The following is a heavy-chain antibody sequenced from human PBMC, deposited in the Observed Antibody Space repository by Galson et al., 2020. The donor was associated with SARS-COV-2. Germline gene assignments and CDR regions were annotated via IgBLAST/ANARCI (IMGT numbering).Heavy chain of an antibody. CDR1: GFTFSFHA. Sequence: GRSLRLPCAPSGFTFSFHAMHSVSPAPAKALKCEAVISYDGRNKYHTDSVKGRFTISRDNSKTTLPLQMTSLRAEDTDVYHCARETKTYDRSRGALNIWGQGTLVTVSS. CDR3: ARETKTYDRSRGALNI. D-gene: IGHD3-22*01. CDR2: ISYDGRNK. V-gene: IGHV3-30*07. J-gene: IGHJ3*02.